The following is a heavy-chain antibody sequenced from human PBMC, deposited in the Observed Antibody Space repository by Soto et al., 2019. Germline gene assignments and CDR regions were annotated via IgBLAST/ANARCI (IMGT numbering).Heavy chain of an antibody. CDR2: IYKSATT. CDR3: ARGRYCLTGRCFPNWFDS. Sequence: ASETLSLACSVSGDSISNLDYFWAWIRQPPGQALEYIGYIYKSATTYYNPSFESRVAISVDTSKSQFSLNVTSVTAADTAVYFCARGRYCLTGRCFPNWFDSWGQGALVTVSS. V-gene: IGHV4-30-4*01. D-gene: IGHD7-27*01. J-gene: IGHJ5*01. CDR1: GDSISNLDYF.